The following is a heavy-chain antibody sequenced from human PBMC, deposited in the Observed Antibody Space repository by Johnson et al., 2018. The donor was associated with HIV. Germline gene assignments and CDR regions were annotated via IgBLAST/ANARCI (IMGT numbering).Heavy chain of an antibody. D-gene: IGHD6-6*01. V-gene: IGHV3-11*04. CDR2: ISSSGSTI. J-gene: IGHJ3*02. CDR1: GFTFSDYY. Sequence: QVQLVESGGGVVQPGRSLRLSCAASGFTFSDYYMSWIRQAPGKGLEWVSYISSSGSTIYYADSVKGRFTSSRDNAKNSLYLQMNSLRAEDTAVYYCARDFSSSSNAFDIWGQGTMVTVSS. CDR3: ARDFSSSSNAFDI.